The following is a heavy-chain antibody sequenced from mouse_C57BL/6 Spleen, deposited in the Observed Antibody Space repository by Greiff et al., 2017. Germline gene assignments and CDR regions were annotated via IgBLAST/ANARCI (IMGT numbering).Heavy chain of an antibody. V-gene: IGHV1-52*01. D-gene: IGHD1-1*01. Sequence: QVPLQQPGAELVRPGSSVKLSCKASGYTFTSYWMHWVKQRPIPGLEWIGNIDPSDSETPYNQKFKDKATLTVDKSSSTAYMQLSSLTSEDSAVYYCARWGGSSPYWYFDVWGTGTTVTVSS. CDR1: GYTFTSYW. CDR3: ARWGGSSPYWYFDV. CDR2: IDPSDSET. J-gene: IGHJ1*03.